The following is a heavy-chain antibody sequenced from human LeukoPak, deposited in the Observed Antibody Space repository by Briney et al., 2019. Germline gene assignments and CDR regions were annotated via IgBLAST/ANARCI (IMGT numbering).Heavy chain of an antibody. D-gene: IGHD6-6*01. J-gene: IGHJ4*02. CDR1: GGSISSYY. Sequence: SETLSLICTVSGGSISSYYWSWIRHPAGKGLEWIGRIYTSGRTNYNPSLKSRVTMSVDTSKKQFSLKLSSVTAADTAVYYCARDPQLGPFDYWGQGTLVTVSS. CDR2: IYTSGRT. CDR3: ARDPQLGPFDY. V-gene: IGHV4-4*07.